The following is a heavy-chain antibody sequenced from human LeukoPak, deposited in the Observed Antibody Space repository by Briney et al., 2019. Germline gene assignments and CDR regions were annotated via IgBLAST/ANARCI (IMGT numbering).Heavy chain of an antibody. D-gene: IGHD3-22*01. Sequence: ASVKVSCKASGYTFTSYGTSWVRQAPGQGLEWMGWISAYNGNTNYAQKLQGRVTMTTDTSTSTAYMELRSLRSDDTAVYYCARLNYYDSSGYYIFDYWGQGTLVTVSS. CDR3: ARLNYYDSSGYYIFDY. J-gene: IGHJ4*02. CDR1: GYTFTSYG. V-gene: IGHV1-18*01. CDR2: ISAYNGNT.